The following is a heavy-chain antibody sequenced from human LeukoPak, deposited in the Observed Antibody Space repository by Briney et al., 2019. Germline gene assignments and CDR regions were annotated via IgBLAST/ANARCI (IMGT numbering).Heavy chain of an antibody. CDR3: ARRYSCYDPVDY. CDR2: IYHSGST. J-gene: IGHJ4*02. V-gene: IGHV4-39*01. D-gene: IGHD5-12*01. CDR1: VGSITCSTYY. Sequence: SETLSLTCTVSVGSITCSTYYWDWIRQPPGKGLEWIGSIYHSGSTYYNPSLKSRVTISADTSKNQFSLKLSSVTAADTAMYYCARRYSCYDPVDYWGQGTLITVSS.